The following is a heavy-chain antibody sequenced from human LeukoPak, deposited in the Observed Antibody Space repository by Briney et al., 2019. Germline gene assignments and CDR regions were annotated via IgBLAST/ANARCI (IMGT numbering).Heavy chain of an antibody. CDR1: GGSFSGYY. V-gene: IGHV4-34*01. J-gene: IGHJ5*02. Sequence: PSETLSLTCAVYGGSFSGYYWSWIRQPPGKGLEWIGEINHSGSTNYNPSLKSRVTISVDTSKNQFSLKLSSVTAADTAVYYCARGTPEYSSSWFKGGGWFDPWGQGTLVTVSS. CDR2: INHSGST. D-gene: IGHD6-13*01. CDR3: ARGTPEYSSSWFKGGGWFDP.